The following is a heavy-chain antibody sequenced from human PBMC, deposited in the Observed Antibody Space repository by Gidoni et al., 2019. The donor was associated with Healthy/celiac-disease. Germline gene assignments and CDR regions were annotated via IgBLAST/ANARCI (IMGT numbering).Heavy chain of an antibody. CDR3: ANFEEMFGVAGPTDAFDI. CDR2: ISYDGSNK. V-gene: IGHV3-30*18. J-gene: IGHJ3*02. Sequence: QVQLVESGGGVVQPGRSLRLSCAASGFTFSSYGMHWVRQAPGKGLEWVAVISYDGSNKYYADSVKGRFTISRDNSKNTLYLQMNSLRAEDTAVYYCANFEEMFGVAGPTDAFDIWGQGTMVTVSS. D-gene: IGHD3-10*02. CDR1: GFTFSSYG.